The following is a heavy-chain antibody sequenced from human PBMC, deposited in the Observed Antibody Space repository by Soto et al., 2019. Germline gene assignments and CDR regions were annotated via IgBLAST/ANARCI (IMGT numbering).Heavy chain of an antibody. CDR2: IKGDGSET. D-gene: IGHD2-15*01. V-gene: IGHV3-7*03. CDR1: RFRFGTYL. J-gene: IGHJ5*02. CDR3: AREFQLLPGNWFDP. Sequence: LXLSCEASRFRFGTYLMSWVRQAPGTGLERVADIKGDGSETYYVESVKGRFTISRDNAKNSLYLQMNNLRAEDTAVYYCAREFQLLPGNWFDPWGQGTLVTVSS.